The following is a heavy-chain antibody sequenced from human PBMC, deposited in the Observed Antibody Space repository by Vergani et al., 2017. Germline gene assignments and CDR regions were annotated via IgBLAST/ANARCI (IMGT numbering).Heavy chain of an antibody. Sequence: QVQLVESGGGIVQPGRSLRLSCVASGFTFSSHAIHWVRRAPGKGLEWVAHISPDGSATSYVDSVKGRFTISRDNTVDMLSLQMNSLRPDDTAVYYCVRGGRWDHGDFWSRLGPWGQGTRVIVSS. CDR1: GFTFSSHA. D-gene: IGHD3-3*01. J-gene: IGHJ5*02. CDR3: VRGGRWDHGDFWSRLGP. V-gene: IGHV3-30*03. CDR2: ISPDGSAT.